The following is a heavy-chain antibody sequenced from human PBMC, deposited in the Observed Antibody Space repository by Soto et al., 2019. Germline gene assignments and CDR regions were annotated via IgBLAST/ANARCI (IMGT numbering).Heavy chain of an antibody. V-gene: IGHV3-23*01. CDR2: SSGSGGST. D-gene: IGHD6-13*01. J-gene: IGHJ4*02. Sequence: EVQLLESGGGLVQPGGSLRLSCAASGFTFSSYAMSWVRQALGQGLEWVSASSGSGGSTYYADSEKGRFTISRDNSKNTLYLQMTSLRAEDTAVYYCAKAGKFHWYSVDYWGQGTLVTVSS. CDR1: GFTFSSYA. CDR3: AKAGKFHWYSVDY.